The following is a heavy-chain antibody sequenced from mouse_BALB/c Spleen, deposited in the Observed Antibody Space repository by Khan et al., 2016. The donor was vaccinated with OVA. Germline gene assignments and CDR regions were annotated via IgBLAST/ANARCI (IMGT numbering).Heavy chain of an antibody. Sequence: VQLQQPGAELVKPGASVKLSCTGSGFNIKDTYIHWVKQRPEQGLEWIGRIDPANGNTKYDPKFQGKATMTSDTSSNTAYLQLRSLTSEDTAVYYCAYSLLLYAVDYWGQGTSVTVSS. CDR3: AYSLLLYAVDY. D-gene: IGHD1-2*01. V-gene: IGHV14-3*02. CDR1: GFNIKDTY. J-gene: IGHJ4*01. CDR2: IDPANGNT.